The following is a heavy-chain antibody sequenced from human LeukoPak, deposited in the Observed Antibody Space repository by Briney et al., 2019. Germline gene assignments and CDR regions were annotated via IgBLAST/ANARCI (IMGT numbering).Heavy chain of an antibody. CDR2: IYYSGST. Sequence: KPSETLSLTCTVSGGSISSYYWSWIRQPPGKGLEWIGYIYYSGSTNYNPSLKSRVTISVDTSKNQFSLKLSSVTAADTAVYYCAGRVNGYYLGPFDPWGQGTLVTVSS. J-gene: IGHJ5*02. CDR1: GGSISSYY. CDR3: AGRVNGYYLGPFDP. V-gene: IGHV4-59*08. D-gene: IGHD3-22*01.